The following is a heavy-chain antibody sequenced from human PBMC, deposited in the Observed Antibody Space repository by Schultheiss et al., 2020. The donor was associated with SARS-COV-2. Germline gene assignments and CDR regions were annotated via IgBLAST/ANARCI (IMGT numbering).Heavy chain of an antibody. CDR3: ARNAGYCSGGHCYYLDY. D-gene: IGHD2-15*01. J-gene: IGHJ4*02. Sequence: GGSLRLSCAASGFTFTNYWMHWVRQAPVKGLEWVANIKQDGSEKYYVDSVKGRFTISRDNAKNSLYLQLNSLRAEDTAVYYCARNAGYCSGGHCYYLDYWGQGTLVTVSS. V-gene: IGHV3-7*03. CDR1: GFTFTNYW. CDR2: IKQDGSEK.